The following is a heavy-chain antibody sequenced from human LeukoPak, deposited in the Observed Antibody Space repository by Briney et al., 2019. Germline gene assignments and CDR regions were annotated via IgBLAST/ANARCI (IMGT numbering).Heavy chain of an antibody. CDR2: MNPNSGST. CDR1: GYTFTSYD. V-gene: IGHV1-8*03. J-gene: IGHJ4*02. CDR3: ARGRSTGYPYYFEY. Sequence: GASVKVSCKASGYTFTSYDINWVRQATGQGLKRMGWMNPNSGSTGYAQKFQGRVTITRNTSISTAYMELSGLRSEDTAVYYCARGRSTGYPYYFEYWGQGTLITVSS. D-gene: IGHD5-12*01.